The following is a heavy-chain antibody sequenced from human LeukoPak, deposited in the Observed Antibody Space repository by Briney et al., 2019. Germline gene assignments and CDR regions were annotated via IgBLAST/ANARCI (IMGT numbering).Heavy chain of an antibody. Sequence: PSETLPLTCTVSGGSISSNTYYWGWIRQPPGNGLEWIASIYYSGSTNYNPSLKSRVTISVDTSKNQFSLKLSSVTAADTAVYYCARGGYYDKEAFDIWGQGTMVTVSS. J-gene: IGHJ3*02. D-gene: IGHD3-22*01. V-gene: IGHV4-39*07. CDR3: ARGGYYDKEAFDI. CDR1: GGSISSNTYY. CDR2: IYYSGST.